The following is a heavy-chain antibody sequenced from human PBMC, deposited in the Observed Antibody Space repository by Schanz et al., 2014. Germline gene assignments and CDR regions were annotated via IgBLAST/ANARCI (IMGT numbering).Heavy chain of an antibody. CDR3: ARDRRNADLDY. J-gene: IGHJ4*02. Sequence: EVQLVESGGGLVQPGGSLRLSCAASGFTFSSYSMNWVRQAPGKGLEWVSRINWSDGGSTGYADSVRGRFTISRDNAKNSLYLEMNSLRADDTALYYCARDRRNADLDYWGQGTLVTVSS. CDR1: GFTFSSYS. D-gene: IGHD1-1*01. V-gene: IGHV3-48*04. CDR2: INWSDGGST.